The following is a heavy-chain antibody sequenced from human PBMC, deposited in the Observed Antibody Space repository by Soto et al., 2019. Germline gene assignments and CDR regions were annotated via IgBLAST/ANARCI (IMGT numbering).Heavy chain of an antibody. CDR2: IYWDDDK. CDR1: GFSLSTSGVG. V-gene: IGHV2-5*02. J-gene: IGHJ5*02. CDR3: AHREWLFPNNWFDT. Sequence: QITLKESGPTLVKPTQTLTLTCTFSGFSLSTSGVGVGWIRQPPGKALEWLALIYWDDDKRYSPSLKSRLTITKDTSKNQVVLTMTNMDPVDTATYYCAHREWLFPNNWFDTWGQGTLVTVSS. D-gene: IGHD3-3*01.